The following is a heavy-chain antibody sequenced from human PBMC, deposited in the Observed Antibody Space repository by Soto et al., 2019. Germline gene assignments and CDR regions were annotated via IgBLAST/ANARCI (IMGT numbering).Heavy chain of an antibody. Sequence: QVQLVESGGGVVQPGRSLRLSCAASGFTFSNYAMHWVRQAPGRGLEWVAAISYDGKAQHYADSAKGRYTIPRDSSRNTLFLQMNTLRSDDRGVYYCARYPIRGYPDYFCYWGQGTLGTVFS. CDR2: ISYDGKAQ. J-gene: IGHJ4*02. V-gene: IGHV3-30*04. D-gene: IGHD5-12*01. CDR1: GFTFSNYA. CDR3: ARYPIRGYPDYFCY.